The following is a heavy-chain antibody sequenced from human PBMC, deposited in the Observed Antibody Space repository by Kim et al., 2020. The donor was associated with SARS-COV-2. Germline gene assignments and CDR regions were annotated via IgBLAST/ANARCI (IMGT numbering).Heavy chain of an antibody. J-gene: IGHJ6*01. Sequence: SVKVSCKASGGTFSSYAISWVRQALGQGLEWMGRIIPILGIANYAQKFQGRVTITADKSTSTAYMELSSLRSEDTAVYYCASQITMVRGVITNYGMDVW. V-gene: IGHV1-69*04. CDR3: ASQITMVRGVITNYGMDV. CDR2: IIPILGIA. D-gene: IGHD3-10*01. CDR1: GGTFSSYA.